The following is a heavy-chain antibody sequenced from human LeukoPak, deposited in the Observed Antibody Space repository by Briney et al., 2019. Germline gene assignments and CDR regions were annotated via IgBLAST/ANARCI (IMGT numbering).Heavy chain of an antibody. Sequence: PGGSLRLSCAASGFIFNNYGMHWVRQAPGKGLEGVAVISYDGSNKYYADSVKGRFTISRDNSKNTLYLQMNSLRAEDTAVYSCAKGLGQWLVIFDSWGQGTLVTVSS. CDR3: AKGLGQWLVIFDS. J-gene: IGHJ5*01. CDR2: ISYDGSNK. D-gene: IGHD6-19*01. CDR1: GFIFNNYG. V-gene: IGHV3-30*18.